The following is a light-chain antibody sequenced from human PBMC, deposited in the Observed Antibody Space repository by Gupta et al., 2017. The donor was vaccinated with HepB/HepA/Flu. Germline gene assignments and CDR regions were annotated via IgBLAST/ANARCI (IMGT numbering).Light chain of an antibody. CDR2: WAS. CDR3: QQYHTIPWT. Sequence: DIVMTQSPASLAVSLGESATIKCKSSQSVLYSSDNNNYLSWYQQKPGQPPKLLIYWASAREYGVPDRFSASGSGTDFTLTISSLQAEDVAVYYCQQYHTIPWTFGQGTKVEIK. V-gene: IGKV4-1*01. CDR1: QSVLYSSDNNNY. J-gene: IGKJ1*01.